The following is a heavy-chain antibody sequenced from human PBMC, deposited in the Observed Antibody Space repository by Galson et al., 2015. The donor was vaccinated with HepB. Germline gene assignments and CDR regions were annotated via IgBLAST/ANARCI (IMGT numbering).Heavy chain of an antibody. CDR1: GFTFSSYA. D-gene: IGHD6-13*01. J-gene: IGHJ4*02. CDR3: AKFTAACMPTFDF. V-gene: IGHV3-23*01. CDR2: ISSSGGST. Sequence: SLRLSCAASGFTFSSYAMSWVRQAPGKGLEWVSVISSSGGSTYYADSVKGRFTISRDNSKNTLYLQMNSLRAEDTAVYYCAKFTAACMPTFDFWGQGTLVTVSS.